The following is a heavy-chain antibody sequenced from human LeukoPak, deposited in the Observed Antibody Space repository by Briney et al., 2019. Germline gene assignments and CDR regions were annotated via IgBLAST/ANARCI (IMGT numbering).Heavy chain of an antibody. CDR2: ISTRGTT. V-gene: IGHV4-61*02. D-gene: IGHD3-9*01. J-gene: IGHJ3*02. CDR1: GGPISTGPYY. Sequence: TPSETLSLTCTVSGGPISTGPYYWNWIRQPAGKGLEWIGRISTRGTTLYNPSLKSRLTLSIDTSNNQFSLKLRSVTAADTAVYYCASPDILTGYSDAFDIWGQGRMVTVSS. CDR3: ASPDILTGYSDAFDI.